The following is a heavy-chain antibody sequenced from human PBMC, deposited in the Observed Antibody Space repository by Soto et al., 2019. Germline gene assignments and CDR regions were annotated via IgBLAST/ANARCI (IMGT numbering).Heavy chain of an antibody. Sequence: EEQLLESGGDLVRPGGSLKLSCEGSGFSFEKHAMGWVRQAPGKGLEWVAGLNGNGEHTYYAPSVRGRFTISRDNPKKTVFLQTNNLRGDETGVYYCSRLPTLVVPAALIRATWCQGTRVTVTS. J-gene: IGHJ5*02. CDR2: LNGNGEHT. D-gene: IGHD2-2*01. V-gene: IGHV3-23*01. CDR1: GFSFEKHA. CDR3: SRLPTLVVPAALIRAT.